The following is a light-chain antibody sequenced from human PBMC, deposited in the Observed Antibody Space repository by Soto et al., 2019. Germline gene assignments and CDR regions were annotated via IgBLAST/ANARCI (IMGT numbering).Light chain of an antibody. V-gene: IGLV2-14*01. J-gene: IGLJ2*01. CDR1: SSDVGGYNY. Sequence: QSALTQPASVSGSPGQSITISCTGTSSDVGGYNYVSWYQQHPGKAPKLMIYDVSNRPSGVSNRFSGSKSGNTASLTISGLQAEDAADYYCCSYTSSSTLVFGGGTKLTVL. CDR2: DVS. CDR3: CSYTSSSTLV.